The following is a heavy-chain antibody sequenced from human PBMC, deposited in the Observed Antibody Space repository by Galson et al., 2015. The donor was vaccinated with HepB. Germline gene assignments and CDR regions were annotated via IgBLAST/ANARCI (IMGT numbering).Heavy chain of an antibody. CDR1: GYTFTSYD. D-gene: IGHD3-3*01. J-gene: IGHJ5*02. CDR3: ARDPYDFWSGFRSRWFDP. V-gene: IGHV1-8*01. Sequence: SVKVSCKASGYTFTSYDINWVRQATGQGLEWMGWMNPNSGNTGYAQKFQGRVTMTRNTSISTAYMELSSLRSEDTAVYYCARDPYDFWSGFRSRWFDPWGQGTLVTVSS. CDR2: MNPNSGNT.